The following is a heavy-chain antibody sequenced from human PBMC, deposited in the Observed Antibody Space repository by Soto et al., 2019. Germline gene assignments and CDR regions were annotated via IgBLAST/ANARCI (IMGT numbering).Heavy chain of an antibody. J-gene: IGHJ5*02. CDR3: ARDLYQGLSWFDP. D-gene: IGHD3-16*02. Sequence: SETQSLTSNVSGGYITTYYWTWIRQPPGRGLELIGYISYSGGTNYNPSLRSRVSMSIDTSKSQVSLKLSSVTAADTAVYYCARDLYQGLSWFDPWGQGTLVTVSS. CDR2: ISYSGGT. CDR1: GGYITTYY. V-gene: IGHV4-59*01.